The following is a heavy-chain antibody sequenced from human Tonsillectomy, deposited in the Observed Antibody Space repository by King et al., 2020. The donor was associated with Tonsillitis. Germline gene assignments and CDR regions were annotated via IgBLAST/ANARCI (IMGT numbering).Heavy chain of an antibody. V-gene: IGHV3-74*01. CDR1: GFTFSSYW. J-gene: IGHJ4*02. D-gene: IGHD2/OR15-2a*01. CDR3: TRDLYWNLFDL. Sequence: VQLVESGGGLVQPGGSLRLSCVASGFTFSSYWMHWVRQAPGKGLVWVSRGKEDGSGATYADSVKGRFTISRDNAKNTLYLQMNSLRVDDTALYYCTRDLYWNLFDLWGQGTLVTVSS. CDR2: GKEDGSGA.